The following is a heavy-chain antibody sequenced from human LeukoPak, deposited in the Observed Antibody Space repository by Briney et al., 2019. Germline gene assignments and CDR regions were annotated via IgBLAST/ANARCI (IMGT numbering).Heavy chain of an antibody. CDR1: GFTFSSNS. V-gene: IGHV3-21*01. Sequence: GGSLRLSCAASGFTFSSNSMNWVRQAPGEGLEWVSSISTSSSYIDYADSVKGRFTISRDNAKNSLYLQMNSLRADDTAVYYCARGSSNIAARDNWFDPWGQGTLVTVSS. CDR2: ISTSSSYI. J-gene: IGHJ5*02. D-gene: IGHD6-6*01. CDR3: ARGSSNIAARDNWFDP.